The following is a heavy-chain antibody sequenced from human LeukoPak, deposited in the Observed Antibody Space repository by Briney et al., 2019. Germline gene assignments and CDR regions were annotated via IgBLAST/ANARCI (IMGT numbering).Heavy chain of an antibody. Sequence: GASVKVSCKASGGTFSSYAISWVRQAPGQGLEWMGGIILIFGTANYAQKFQGRVTITADESTSTAYMELSSLRSEDTAVYYCARAGYCSGGSCPLAFDIWGQGTMVTVSS. CDR2: IILIFGTA. D-gene: IGHD2-15*01. CDR3: ARAGYCSGGSCPLAFDI. J-gene: IGHJ3*02. CDR1: GGTFSSYA. V-gene: IGHV1-69*13.